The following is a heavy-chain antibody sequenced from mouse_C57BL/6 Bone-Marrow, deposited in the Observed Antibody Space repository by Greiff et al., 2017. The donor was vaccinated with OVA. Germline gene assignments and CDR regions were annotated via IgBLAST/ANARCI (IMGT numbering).Heavy chain of an antibody. CDR2: IYPRSGNT. CDR3: ARGFVTPWFAY. V-gene: IGHV1-81*01. Sequence: QVHVKQSGAELARPGASVKLSCKASGYTFTSYGISWVKQRTGQGLEWIGEIYPRSGNTYYNEKFKGKATLTADKSPSTAYMELRSLTSEDAAVYFCARGFVTPWFAYWGQGTLVTVSA. D-gene: IGHD2-13*01. J-gene: IGHJ3*01. CDR1: GYTFTSYG.